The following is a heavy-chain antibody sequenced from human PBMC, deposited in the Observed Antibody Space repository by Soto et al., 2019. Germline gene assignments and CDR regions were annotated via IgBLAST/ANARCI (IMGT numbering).Heavy chain of an antibody. Sequence: QVQLVQSGAEVKKPGASVKVSCKSSGYTFSNYGISWVRLAPGQGLEWMGWISTHNDNTHYAQKFQGRVTVTTDTSTSTAYMELRSLTSEDTAVYFCARDGYGDYPLDYWGQGTPVTVSS. J-gene: IGHJ4*02. V-gene: IGHV1-18*04. CDR1: GYTFSNYG. D-gene: IGHD4-17*01. CDR2: ISTHNDNT. CDR3: ARDGYGDYPLDY.